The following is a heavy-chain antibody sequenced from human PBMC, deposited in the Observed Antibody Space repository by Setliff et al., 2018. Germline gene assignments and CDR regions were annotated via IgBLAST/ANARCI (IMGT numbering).Heavy chain of an antibody. D-gene: IGHD5-18*01. V-gene: IGHV3-21*05. Sequence: GGSLRLSCSGSGFNFSNYEINWVRQAPGKGLEWISYISSANNYLVYADSVKGRFTISRDNAKNSVYLQMNSLRAEDTAIYYCATTRVWIPVLDSCGQGTLVTVSS. CDR3: ATTRVWIPVLDS. CDR2: ISSANNYL. J-gene: IGHJ4*02. CDR1: GFNFSNYE.